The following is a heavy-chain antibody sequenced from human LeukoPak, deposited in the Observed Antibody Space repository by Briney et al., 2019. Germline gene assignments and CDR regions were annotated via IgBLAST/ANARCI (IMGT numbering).Heavy chain of an antibody. CDR2: IYYSGST. CDR1: GGSISSYY. J-gene: IGHJ1*01. V-gene: IGHV4-59*01. D-gene: IGHD4-11*01. Sequence: PSETLSLTCTVSGGSISSYYWSWIRQPPGKGLEWIGYIYYSGSTNYNPSLKSRVTISVDTSKNQFSLKLSSVTAADTAVYYCAREEAAGLTTKYSQHGGQGPLVTVSS. CDR3: AREEAAGLTTKYSQH.